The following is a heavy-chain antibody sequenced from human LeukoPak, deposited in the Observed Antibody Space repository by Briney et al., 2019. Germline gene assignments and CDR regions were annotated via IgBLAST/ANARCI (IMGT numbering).Heavy chain of an antibody. CDR1: GFTFSSCW. Sequence: PGGSLRLSCAASGFTFSSCWMNWVRQAPGKGLEWVANIKQDGSEKYYVDSVKGRFTISRDNAKNSLYLQMNSLRAEDTAVYYCARARPSMWIDYWGQGTLVTVSS. CDR3: ARARPSMWIDY. V-gene: IGHV3-7*01. J-gene: IGHJ4*02. CDR2: IKQDGSEK. D-gene: IGHD5-12*01.